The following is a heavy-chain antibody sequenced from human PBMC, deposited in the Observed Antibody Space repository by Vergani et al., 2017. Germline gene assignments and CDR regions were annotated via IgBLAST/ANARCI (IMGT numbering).Heavy chain of an antibody. CDR2: IGYDGRIK. Sequence: QVQLVETGGGVVQPGGSLRLYCATSGFSFNTYGAHWVRQAPGKGLEWVAFIGYDGRIKYNVDSVKGRFTISRDTSKKTLSLQMRSLRADDTAVYYCAKDGRENSDYGYFDYWVQGTRVIVSS. CDR1: GFSFNTYG. D-gene: IGHD4-17*01. V-gene: IGHV3-30*02. CDR3: AKDGRENSDYGYFDY. J-gene: IGHJ4*02.